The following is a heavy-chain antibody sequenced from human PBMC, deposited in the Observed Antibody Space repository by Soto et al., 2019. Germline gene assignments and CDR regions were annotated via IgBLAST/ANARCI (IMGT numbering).Heavy chain of an antibody. CDR1: GGTFSSYA. V-gene: IGHV1-69*06. Sequence: VASVKVSCKASGGTFSSYAISWVRQAPGQGLEWMGGIIPIFGTANYAQKFQGRVTITADKSTSTAYMELSSLRSEDTAVYYCARDRIAAAGSSYYYYGMDVWGPGITVTVSS. CDR3: ARDRIAAAGSSYYYYGMDV. J-gene: IGHJ6*02. D-gene: IGHD6-13*01. CDR2: IIPIFGTA.